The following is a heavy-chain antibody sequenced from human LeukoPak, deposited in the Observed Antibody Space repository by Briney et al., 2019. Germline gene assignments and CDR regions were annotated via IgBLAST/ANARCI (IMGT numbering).Heavy chain of an antibody. V-gene: IGHV1-2*02. D-gene: IGHD3-22*01. CDR2: INPNSGGT. CDR1: GYTFTGYY. J-gene: IGHJ1*01. CDR3: ARAHYDSSGYNEIFVQH. Sequence: LGASVKVSCKASGYTFTGYYMYWVRQAPGQGLEWMGWINPNSGGTNYAQKFQGRVTMTRDTSISTAYMELSRLRSDDTAVYYCARAHYDSSGYNEIFVQHWGQGTLVTVSS.